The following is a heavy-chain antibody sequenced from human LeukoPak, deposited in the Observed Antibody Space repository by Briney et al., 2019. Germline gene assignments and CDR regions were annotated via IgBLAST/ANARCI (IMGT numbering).Heavy chain of an antibody. D-gene: IGHD6-19*01. V-gene: IGHV4-59*01. Sequence: SETLSLTCTVSDGSITNNDWSWVRQTPGKGLEFIGYVHYSGTTNYNPSLRSRVTISIDTSRKHFFLKLKSVTAADTAVYYCARFYRYSSGWDYWGQGTLVTVSS. CDR3: ARFYRYSSGWDY. CDR2: VHYSGTT. CDR1: DGSITNND. J-gene: IGHJ4*02.